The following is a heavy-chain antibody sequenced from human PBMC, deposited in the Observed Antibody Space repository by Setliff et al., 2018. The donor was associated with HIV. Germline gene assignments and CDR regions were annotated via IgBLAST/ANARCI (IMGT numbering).Heavy chain of an antibody. CDR2: IWYDGNNK. D-gene: IGHD5-18*01. J-gene: IGHJ6*03. V-gene: IGHV3-33*01. Sequence: GGSLRLSCAASGFTFSSYGMHWVRQAPGKGLEWVAVIWYDGNNKYYADSVKGRFTISRENSKNTLYLQMNSLRAEDTAVYYCASSGYNYGGYYMDVWGKGTTVTVSS. CDR3: ASSGYNYGGYYMDV. CDR1: GFTFSSYG.